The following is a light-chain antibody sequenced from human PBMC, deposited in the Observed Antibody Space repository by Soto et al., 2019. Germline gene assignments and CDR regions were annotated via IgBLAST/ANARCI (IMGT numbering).Light chain of an antibody. CDR1: PSFRGL. CDR3: QQRHMWPIT. CDR2: DAY. J-gene: IGKJ5*01. V-gene: IGKV3-11*01. Sequence: EVVLTQSPVTQSLSPGERATLSCRSSPSFRGLLAWYQQKPGQAPRLLIYDAYNRATGIPPRFSGSGSGTDFTLTISSLEPEDSAVYYCQQRHMWPITFGQGTRLEIK.